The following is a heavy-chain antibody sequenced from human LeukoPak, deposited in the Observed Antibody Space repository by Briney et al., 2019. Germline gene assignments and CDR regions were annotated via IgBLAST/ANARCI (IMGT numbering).Heavy chain of an antibody. CDR3: TRAITYFYGPVTYDWFDS. V-gene: IGHV3-74*01. J-gene: IGHJ5*01. D-gene: IGHD3-10*01. Sequence: GGSLRLSCAASGFTFSSYWMHWVRQTPGKVLMWVARIKSDGSTIYADSVQGRFTISRDNAKNMVYLQMNSLRADDTAIYYCTRAITYFYGPVTYDWFDSWGQGTRVTVSS. CDR2: IKSDGST. CDR1: GFTFSSYW.